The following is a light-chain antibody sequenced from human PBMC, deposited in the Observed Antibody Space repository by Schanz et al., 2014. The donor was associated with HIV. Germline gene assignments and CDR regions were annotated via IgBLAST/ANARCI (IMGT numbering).Light chain of an antibody. V-gene: IGKV1-6*01. CDR2: GAS. Sequence: AIQMSQSPSSLSASVGDRVTITCRASQAIRNDLGWYQQKPGEAPKLLIYGASNLQPGVPSRFSGSRSGAEFSLTITSLQPEDSATYFCLQDYNYPQTFGQGTKVEVK. CDR3: LQDYNYPQT. CDR1: QAIRND. J-gene: IGKJ1*01.